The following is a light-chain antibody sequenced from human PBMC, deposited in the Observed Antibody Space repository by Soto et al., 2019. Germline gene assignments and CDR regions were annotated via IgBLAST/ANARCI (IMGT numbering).Light chain of an antibody. Sequence: DIVMTQSPDSLAVSLGERFTINCKSSQSVLYSSNNKNYLAWYQQRPGQPPKLLIYWASTRESGVPDRFSGSGSGTDFTLTITSLQAEDVAVYYCQQYESTPPTFGQGTKLEIK. CDR3: QQYESTPPT. V-gene: IGKV4-1*01. CDR2: WAS. J-gene: IGKJ2*01. CDR1: QSVLYSSNNKNY.